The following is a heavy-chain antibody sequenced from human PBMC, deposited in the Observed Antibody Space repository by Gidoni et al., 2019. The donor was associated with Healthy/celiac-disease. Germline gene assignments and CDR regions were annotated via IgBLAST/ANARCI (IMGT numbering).Heavy chain of an antibody. D-gene: IGHD3-22*01. V-gene: IGHV3-64*01. J-gene: IGHJ3*02. CDR3: ARDQFPYYYDSSGDAFDI. CDR2: ISSNGGST. Sequence: EVQLVESGGGLVQPGGSLRLSCAASGFTFSSYAMHWVRQAPGKGLEYVSAISSNGGSTYYANSVKGRFTISRDNSKNTLYLQMGSLRAEDTAVYYCARDQFPYYYDSSGDAFDIWGQGTMVTVSS. CDR1: GFTFSSYA.